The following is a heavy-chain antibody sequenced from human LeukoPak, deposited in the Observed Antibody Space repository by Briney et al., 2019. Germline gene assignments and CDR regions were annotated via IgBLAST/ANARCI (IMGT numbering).Heavy chain of an antibody. Sequence: SETLSLTCTVSGGSISSYYWSWIRQPPGKGLEWIGYIYYGGSTNYNPSLKSRVTISVDTSKNQFSLKLSSVTAADTAVYYCARHGTGFYYDSSGPEWFDPWGQGTLVTVSS. CDR3: ARHGTGFYYDSSGPEWFDP. CDR1: GGSISSYY. J-gene: IGHJ5*02. D-gene: IGHD3-22*01. CDR2: IYYGGST. V-gene: IGHV4-59*08.